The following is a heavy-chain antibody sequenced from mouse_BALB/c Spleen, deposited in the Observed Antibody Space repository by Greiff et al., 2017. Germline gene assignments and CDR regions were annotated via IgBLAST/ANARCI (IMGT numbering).Heavy chain of an antibody. CDR1: GYTFTDYV. J-gene: IGHJ4*01. CDR2: IYPGSGST. Sequence: QVQLKESGPELVKPGASVKMSCKASGYTFTDYVISWVKQRTGQGLDWIGEIYPGSGSTYYNEKFKGKATLTADKSSNTAYMQLSSLTSEDSAVYFCARRGYGSTYAMDYWGQGTSVTVSS. V-gene: IGHV1-77*01. D-gene: IGHD1-1*01. CDR3: ARRGYGSTYAMDY.